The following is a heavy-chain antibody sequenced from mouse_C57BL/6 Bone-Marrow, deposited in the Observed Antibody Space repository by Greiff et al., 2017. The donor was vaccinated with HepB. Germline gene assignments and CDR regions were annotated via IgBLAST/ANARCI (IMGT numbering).Heavy chain of an antibody. CDR3: ARWDYGNFFDY. V-gene: IGHV1-61*01. J-gene: IGHJ2*01. Sequence: VQLQQPGAELVRPGSSVKLSCKASGYTFTSYWMDWVKQRPGQGLEWIGNIYPSDSETHYNQKFKDKATLTVDKSSSTAYMQLSSLTSEDSAVYYCARWDYGNFFDYWGQGTTLTVSS. CDR2: IYPSDSET. CDR1: GYTFTSYW. D-gene: IGHD2-1*01.